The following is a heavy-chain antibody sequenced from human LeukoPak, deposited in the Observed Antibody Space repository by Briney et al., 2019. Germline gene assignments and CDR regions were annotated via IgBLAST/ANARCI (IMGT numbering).Heavy chain of an antibody. D-gene: IGHD1-1*01. CDR3: ASQLGGTTFH. J-gene: IGHJ4*02. CDR2: VYHSGST. V-gene: IGHV4-59*01. Sequence: KTSETLSLTCTVSGVSINSYYWSWIRQPPGEGPEWIGYVYHSGSTNYNSSLKSRVTISLDTSKTQFSLRLSSVTAADTAVYYCASQLGGTTFHWGQGALVTVSS. CDR1: GVSINSYY.